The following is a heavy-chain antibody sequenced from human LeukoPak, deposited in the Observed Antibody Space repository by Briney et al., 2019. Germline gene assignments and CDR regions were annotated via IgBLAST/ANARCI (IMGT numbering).Heavy chain of an antibody. V-gene: IGHV1-2*02. J-gene: IGHJ3*02. CDR1: GYTFTSYD. Sequence: ASVKVSCKASGYTFTSYDINWVRQATGQGLEWMGWINPNSGGTNYAQKFQGRVTMTRDTSISTAYMELSRLRSDDTAVYYCARDSLHRRIYDYDFWSGYHHAFDIWGQGTMVTVSS. D-gene: IGHD3-3*01. CDR3: ARDSLHRRIYDYDFWSGYHHAFDI. CDR2: INPNSGGT.